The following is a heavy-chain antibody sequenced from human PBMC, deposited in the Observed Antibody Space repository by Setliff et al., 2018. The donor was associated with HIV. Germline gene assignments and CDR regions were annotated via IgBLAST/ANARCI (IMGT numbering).Heavy chain of an antibody. V-gene: IGHV4-34*01. CDR1: GGSFRDYS. Sequence: PSETLPLTCAVYGGSFRDYSWTWIRQPPGRGLEWIGEINHRGSTSYNPSLKSRVSMSVDTSKNQFSLKLSSVTAADTAIFYCARATCGYCSSWYRNGLTYYYDMDVWGRGTKVTVSS. J-gene: IGHJ6*03. CDR2: INHRGST. D-gene: IGHD6-13*01. CDR3: ARATCGYCSSWYRNGLTYYYDMDV.